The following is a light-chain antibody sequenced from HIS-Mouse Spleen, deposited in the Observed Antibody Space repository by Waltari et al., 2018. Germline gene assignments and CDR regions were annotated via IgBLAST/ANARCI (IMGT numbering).Light chain of an antibody. Sequence: QSALTQPPSASGSPGQSVTISCTGTSSDGGGQNYFSWYQQHPGKAPKLMIYEVSTRPSGVPDRFSGSKSGNTASLTVSGLQAEDEADYYCSSYAGSKDVFGTGTKVTVL. CDR3: SSYAGSKDV. V-gene: IGLV2-8*01. CDR2: EVS. CDR1: SSDGGGQNY. J-gene: IGLJ1*01.